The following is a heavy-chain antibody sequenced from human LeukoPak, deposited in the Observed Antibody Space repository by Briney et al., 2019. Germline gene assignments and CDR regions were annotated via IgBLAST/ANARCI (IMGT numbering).Heavy chain of an antibody. J-gene: IGHJ4*02. CDR1: RFTFSSYA. Sequence: GRSLRLSCAASRFTFSSYAMNWVRQAPGKGLEWVAVISYDERNKYYADFAKGRFTISRDNSKNTLYLQMNSLRAEDTAVYYCARWRDSYHAVAYCGQGTLVTVSS. D-gene: IGHD3-22*01. CDR2: ISYDERNK. V-gene: IGHV3-30*04. CDR3: ARWRDSYHAVAY.